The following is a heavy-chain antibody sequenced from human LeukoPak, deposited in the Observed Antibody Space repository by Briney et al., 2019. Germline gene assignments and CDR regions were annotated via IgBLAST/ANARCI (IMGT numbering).Heavy chain of an antibody. V-gene: IGHV3-74*01. CDR3: VRDWGYDSSGYWQKYFDT. CDR2: INHDGSST. Sequence: GGSLRLSCTASGFIFRNYAMSWVRQAPGKGLVWVSRINHDGSSTNYADSVKGRFTISRDNAKNTVYLQMNSLRAEDTAVYYCVRDWGYDSSGYWQKYFDTWGQGTLVTVSS. CDR1: GFIFRNYA. D-gene: IGHD3-22*01. J-gene: IGHJ4*02.